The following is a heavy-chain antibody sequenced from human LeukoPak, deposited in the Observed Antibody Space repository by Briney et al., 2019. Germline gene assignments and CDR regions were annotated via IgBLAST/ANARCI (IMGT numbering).Heavy chain of an antibody. CDR1: GFTFSSYE. CDR3: AVWDYYDSMIDY. D-gene: IGHD3-22*01. V-gene: IGHV3-48*03. Sequence: GGSLRLSCAASGFTFSSYEMNWVRQAPGKGLEWVSYISSSGSTIYYADSVKGRFTISRDNAKNSLYLQMNSLRAEDTAVYYCAVWDYYDSMIDYWGQGTLVTVSS. J-gene: IGHJ4*02. CDR2: ISSSGSTI.